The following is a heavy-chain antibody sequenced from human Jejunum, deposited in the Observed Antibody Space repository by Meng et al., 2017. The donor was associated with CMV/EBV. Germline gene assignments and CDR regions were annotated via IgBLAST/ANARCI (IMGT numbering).Heavy chain of an antibody. Sequence: EVQLVDSGGXLVKPGGSLRLSCIGSGFTFSSYNMNWVRQAPGKGLEWVSSISSSSRYINYADSVKGRFTISRDNAKNSLYLQMNSLRVEDTAIYYCARDIDPWGQGTLGTVAS. V-gene: IGHV3-21*01. J-gene: IGHJ5*02. CDR2: ISSSSRYI. CDR1: GFTFSSYN. CDR3: ARDIDP.